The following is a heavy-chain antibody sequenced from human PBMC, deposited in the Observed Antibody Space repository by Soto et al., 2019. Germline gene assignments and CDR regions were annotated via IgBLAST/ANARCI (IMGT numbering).Heavy chain of an antibody. CDR1: GVIFENFG. CDR3: AKNQGVELVPLATVDWFDP. Sequence: GSLRLSCAASGVIFENFGMSLVRQAPGKGLEWISSISGSGFKKYYADSVKGRFTISRDNSKSTVYLELNNLSAEDTAVYHCAKNQGVELVPLATVDWFDPWGQGSVVTVSS. V-gene: IGHV3-23*01. D-gene: IGHD1-26*01. J-gene: IGHJ5*02. CDR2: ISGSGFKK.